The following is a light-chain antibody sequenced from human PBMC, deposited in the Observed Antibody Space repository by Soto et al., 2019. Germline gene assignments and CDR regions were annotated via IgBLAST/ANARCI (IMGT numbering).Light chain of an antibody. CDR3: QTWGSGIVV. J-gene: IGLJ2*01. V-gene: IGLV4-69*01. CDR1: SGHSNYA. Sequence: QPVLTQSPSASASLGASVKLTCTLSSGHSNYAIAWHQQQSEKGPRYLMKLNSDGSHSKGDGIPDRFSGSSSGAERYLTISSLQYEDEADYYCQTWGSGIVVFGGGTKLTFL. CDR2: LNSDGSH.